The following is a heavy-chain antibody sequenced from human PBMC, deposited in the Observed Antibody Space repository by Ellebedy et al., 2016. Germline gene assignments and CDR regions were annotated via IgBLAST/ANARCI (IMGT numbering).Heavy chain of an antibody. V-gene: IGHV3-7*01. CDR1: EFTFSSYW. J-gene: IGHJ4*02. D-gene: IGHD3-10*01. CDR3: ATDLHPFTRGWGY. Sequence: GESLKISCAASEFTFSSYWMSWVRQVPGKGLEWVANINQVGSEKYYVESVKGRFTISRDNVKNLLYLQMNSLRVEDTAIYYCATDLHPFTRGWGYWGQGTLVTVSS. CDR2: INQVGSEK.